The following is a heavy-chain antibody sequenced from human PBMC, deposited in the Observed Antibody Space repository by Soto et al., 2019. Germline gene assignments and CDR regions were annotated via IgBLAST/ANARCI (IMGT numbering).Heavy chain of an antibody. CDR3: ARGSAYVDMIVVVITYYFDY. CDR1: GGSFSGYY. V-gene: IGHV4-34*01. Sequence: PSETLSLTCAVYGGSFSGYYWSWIRQPPGKGLEWIGEINHSGSTNYNPSLKSRVTISVDTSKNQFSLKLSSVTAADTAVYYCARGSAYVDMIVVVITYYFDYWGQGTLVNVS. D-gene: IGHD3-22*01. J-gene: IGHJ4*02. CDR2: INHSGST.